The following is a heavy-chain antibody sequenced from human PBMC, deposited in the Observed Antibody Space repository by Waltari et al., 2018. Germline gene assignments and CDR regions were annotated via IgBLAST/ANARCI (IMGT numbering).Heavy chain of an antibody. V-gene: IGHV4-34*02. CDR1: GGSFSNYY. D-gene: IGHD2-21*01. CDR3: VTYDHPCFDP. CDR2: INNSGNT. J-gene: IGHJ5*02. Sequence: QVQLQQWGAGLLKPSETLYLTCAVYGGSFSNYYWTWVRQPPGKGLEWIGEINNSGNTNYKPSLKSRVSMSVDTSRNQFSLKLSSVTAADTAVYYCVTYDHPCFDPWGQGTLVTVSS.